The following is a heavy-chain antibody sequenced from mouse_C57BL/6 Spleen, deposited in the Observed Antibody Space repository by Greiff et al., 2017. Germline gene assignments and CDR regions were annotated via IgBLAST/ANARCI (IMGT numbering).Heavy chain of an antibody. Sequence: QVQLQQSGAELVKPGASVKLSCKASGYTFTSYWMHWVKQRPGQGLEWIGMIHPNSGSTNYNEKFKSKATLTVDKSSSTAYMQLSSLTSEDSAVYYCAREGGWEDFACWGQGTLVTVSA. V-gene: IGHV1-64*01. CDR1: GYTFTSYW. D-gene: IGHD3-3*01. CDR3: AREGGWEDFAC. J-gene: IGHJ3*01. CDR2: IHPNSGST.